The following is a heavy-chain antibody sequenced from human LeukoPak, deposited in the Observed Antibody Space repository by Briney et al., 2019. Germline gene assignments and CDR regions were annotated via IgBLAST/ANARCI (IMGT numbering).Heavy chain of an antibody. CDR2: IIPIFGTA. D-gene: IGHD5-18*01. V-gene: IGHV1-69*05. J-gene: IGHJ6*03. Sequence: SVKVSCKASGGTFSSYAISWVRQAPGQGLEWMGGIIPIFGTANYAQKFQGRVTITTDESTSTAYMELSSLRSEGTAVYYCARDGGSDTAMAYYYMDVWGKGTTVTVSS. CDR1: GGTFSSYA. CDR3: ARDGGSDTAMAYYYMDV.